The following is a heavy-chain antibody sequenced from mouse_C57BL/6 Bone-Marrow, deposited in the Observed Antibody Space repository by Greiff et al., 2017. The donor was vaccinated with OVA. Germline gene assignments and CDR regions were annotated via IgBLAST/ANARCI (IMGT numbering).Heavy chain of an antibody. D-gene: IGHD1-1*01. Sequence: VQLQQSGAELVRPGASVTLSCKASGYTFTDYEMHWVKQTPVHGLEWIGAIDPETGGTAYNQKFKGKAILTADKSSSTAYMELRSLKSEDSAVYYCTRRGGTSYSWFAYWGQGTLVTVSA. J-gene: IGHJ3*01. CDR2: IDPETGGT. CDR1: GYTFTDYE. CDR3: TRRGGTSYSWFAY. V-gene: IGHV1-15*01.